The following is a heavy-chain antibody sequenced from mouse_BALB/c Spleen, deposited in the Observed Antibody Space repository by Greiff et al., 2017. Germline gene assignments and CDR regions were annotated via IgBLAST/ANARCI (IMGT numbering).Heavy chain of an antibody. CDR3: ARKAPPYAMDY. V-gene: IGHV1-80*01. Sequence: VQLKQSGAELVRPGSSVKISCKASGYAFSSYWMNWVKQRPGQGLEWIGQIYPGDGDTNYNGKFKGKATLTADKSSSTAYMQLSSLTSEDSAVYFCARKAPPYAMDYWGQGTSVTVSS. J-gene: IGHJ4*01. CDR2: IYPGDGDT. CDR1: GYAFSSYW.